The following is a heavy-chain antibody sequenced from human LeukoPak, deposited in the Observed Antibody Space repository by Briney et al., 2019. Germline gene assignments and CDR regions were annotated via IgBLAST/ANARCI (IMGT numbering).Heavy chain of an antibody. Sequence: GASVKVSCKASGYTFASYGISWVRQAPGQGLEWMGRINPNSGGTNYAQKFQGRVTMTRDTSISTAYMELSRLRSDNTAVYYCARDRITMVRGGGKIFDYWGQGTLVTVSS. CDR2: INPNSGGT. CDR3: ARDRITMVRGGGKIFDY. J-gene: IGHJ4*02. CDR1: GYTFASYG. D-gene: IGHD3-10*01. V-gene: IGHV1-2*06.